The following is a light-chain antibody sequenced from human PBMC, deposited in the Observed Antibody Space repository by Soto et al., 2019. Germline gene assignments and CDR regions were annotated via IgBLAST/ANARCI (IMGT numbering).Light chain of an antibody. CDR3: QQRSNWLIS. J-gene: IGKJ3*01. Sequence: EIVLTQSPATLSLSPGERATLSCRASQSVSSYLAWYQQKPGQAPRLLIYDGSHRAAGIPSRFSGSGSGTDFTLTISGLEPEDFAVYYCQQRSNWLISFGPGTKVDIK. V-gene: IGKV3-11*01. CDR2: DGS. CDR1: QSVSSY.